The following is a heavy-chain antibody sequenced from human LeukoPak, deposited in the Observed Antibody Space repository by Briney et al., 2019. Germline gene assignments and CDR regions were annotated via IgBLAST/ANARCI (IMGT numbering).Heavy chain of an antibody. CDR2: SRGKADGGII. V-gene: IGHV3-15*01. J-gene: IGHJ4*02. CDR3: TRYRSLTDVAD. CDR1: GFTFSSAW. D-gene: IGHD3-16*02. Sequence: GGSLRLSCEASGFTFSSAWMSWVRQGPGEGLEWVGRSRGKADGGIIDYAAPVKGRFTISRDESKNTLFLHMSSLKTEDTAVYFCTRYRSLTDVADWGQGTLVTVSS.